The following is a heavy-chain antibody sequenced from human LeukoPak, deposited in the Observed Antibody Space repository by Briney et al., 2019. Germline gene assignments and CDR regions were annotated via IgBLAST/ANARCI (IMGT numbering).Heavy chain of an antibody. Sequence: GGSLRLSCAASGFTFSSYGMHWVRQAPGKGLEWVAVIWYDGSNKYYADSVKGRFTISRDNSKNTLYLQMNSLRAEDTAVYYCARDQVGATSAFDIWGQGTMVTVSS. J-gene: IGHJ3*02. V-gene: IGHV3-33*01. CDR2: IWYDGSNK. CDR3: ARDQVGATSAFDI. CDR1: GFTFSSYG. D-gene: IGHD1-26*01.